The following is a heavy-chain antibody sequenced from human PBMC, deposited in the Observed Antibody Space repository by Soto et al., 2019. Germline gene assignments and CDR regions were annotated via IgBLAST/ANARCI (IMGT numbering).Heavy chain of an antibody. V-gene: IGHV1-46*01. CDR3: ARSIGTRQSRPGY. CDR2: INLRGGST. CDR1: GDAVTGTY. J-gene: IGHJ4*02. Sequence: ISWGACGDAVTGTYRDWARHDPGQGLEWVGLINLRGGSTTYAQMFQGRVTMTRDTSTSTVYMYLNSLRSEDTAVYSCARSIGTRQSRPGYSGQGTLVTDSS. D-gene: IGHD1-7*01.